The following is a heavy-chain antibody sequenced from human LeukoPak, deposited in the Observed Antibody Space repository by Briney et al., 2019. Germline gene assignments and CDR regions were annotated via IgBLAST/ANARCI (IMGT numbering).Heavy chain of an antibody. V-gene: IGHV3-7*01. CDR3: ARGPTYYDFWSGYYMFYYYMDV. D-gene: IGHD3-3*01. CDR2: IKQDGSEK. Sequence: GGSLRLSCAASGFTFSSYWMSWVRQAPRKGLEWVANIKQDGSEKYYVDSVKGRFTISRDNAKNSLYLQMNSLRAEDTAVYYCARGPTYYDFWSGYYMFYYYMDVWGKGTTVTVSS. CDR1: GFTFSSYW. J-gene: IGHJ6*03.